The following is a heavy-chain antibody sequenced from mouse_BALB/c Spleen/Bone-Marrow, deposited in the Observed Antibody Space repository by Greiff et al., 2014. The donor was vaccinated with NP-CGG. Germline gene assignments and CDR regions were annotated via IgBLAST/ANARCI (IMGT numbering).Heavy chain of an antibody. CDR3: ARELGLRLAY. V-gene: IGHV1-9*01. D-gene: IGHD3-1*01. J-gene: IGHJ3*01. CDR2: ILPGSGST. Sequence: VKLMESGAELMKPGASVKISCKATGHTFSSYWIEWVKQRPGHGLEWIGEILPGSGSTNYTEKLKGKATFTADTSSNTAYMQFSSLTSEDSAVYYCARELGLRLAYWGQGTLVTVSA. CDR1: GHTFSSYW.